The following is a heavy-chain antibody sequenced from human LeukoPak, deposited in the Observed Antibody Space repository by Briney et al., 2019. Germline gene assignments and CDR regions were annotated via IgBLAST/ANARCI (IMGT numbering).Heavy chain of an antibody. CDR3: ARNDYGDYPLDY. Sequence: LSLTCAVYGGSFSGYYWNWIRQPPVKGLEWVSYISSSGSTIYYADSVKGRFTISRDNAKNSLYLQMNSLRAEDTAVYYCARNDYGDYPLDYWGQGTLVTVSS. CDR1: GGSFSGYY. V-gene: IGHV3-11*01. J-gene: IGHJ4*02. D-gene: IGHD4-17*01. CDR2: ISSSGSTI.